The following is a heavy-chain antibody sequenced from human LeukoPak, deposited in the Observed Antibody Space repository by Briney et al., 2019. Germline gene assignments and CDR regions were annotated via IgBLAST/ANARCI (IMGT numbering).Heavy chain of an antibody. CDR2: IIPILGIA. V-gene: IGHV1-69*04. CDR1: GGTFSSYD. J-gene: IGHJ4*02. D-gene: IGHD2-21*02. CDR3: ARSPGVVTAMGDY. Sequence: GASVKVSCKASGGTFSSYDISWVRQAPGQGLEWMGRIIPILGIANYAQKFLGRVTITADKSTSTAYMELSSLRSEDTAVYYCARSPGVVTAMGDYWGQGTLVTVSS.